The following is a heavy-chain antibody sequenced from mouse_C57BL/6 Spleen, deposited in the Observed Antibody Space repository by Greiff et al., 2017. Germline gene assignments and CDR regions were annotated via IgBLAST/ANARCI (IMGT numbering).Heavy chain of an antibody. CDR2: IDPSDSYT. V-gene: IGHV1-69*01. Sequence: QVQLQQSGAELVMPGASVKLSCKASGYTFTSYWMHWVKQRPGQGLEWIGEIDPSDSYTNYNQKSKGKSTLTVDKSSSTAYMQLSSLTSEDSAVYYCARDYGSNEGYFDGWGTGTTVTVSS. CDR3: ARDYGSNEGYFDG. J-gene: IGHJ1*03. D-gene: IGHD1-1*01. CDR1: GYTFTSYW.